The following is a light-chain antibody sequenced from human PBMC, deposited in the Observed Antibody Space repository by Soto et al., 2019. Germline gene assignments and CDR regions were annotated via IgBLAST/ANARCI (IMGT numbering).Light chain of an antibody. CDR2: STN. CDR1: SGSVSTNYH. Sequence: QTVVTQEPSFSVSPGGTVTLTCGLSSGSVSTNYHPSWYQQTPGQAPRTLIYSTNTRSSGVPDRFSGSILGNKAALTITGAQADDESDYYCVLYMGSGTWVFGGGTKRTVL. V-gene: IGLV8-61*01. J-gene: IGLJ3*02. CDR3: VLYMGSGTWV.